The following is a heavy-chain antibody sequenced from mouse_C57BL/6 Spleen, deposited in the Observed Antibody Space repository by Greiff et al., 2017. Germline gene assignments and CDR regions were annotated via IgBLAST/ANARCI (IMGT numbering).Heavy chain of an antibody. D-gene: IGHD6-1*01. Sequence: EVKVVESGGGLVQPKGSLKLSCAASGFSFNTYAMNWVRQAPGKGLEWVARIRSKSNNYATYYADSVKDRFTISRDDSESMLYLQMNNLKTEDTAMYYCVSLLAFAYWGQGTLVTVSA. CDR3: VSLLAFAY. V-gene: IGHV10-1*01. CDR1: GFSFNTYA. J-gene: IGHJ3*01. CDR2: IRSKSNNYAT.